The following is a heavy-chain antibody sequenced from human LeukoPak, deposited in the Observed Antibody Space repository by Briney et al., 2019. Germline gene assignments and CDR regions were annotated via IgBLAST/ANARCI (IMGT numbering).Heavy chain of an antibody. CDR1: GGSISSGGYY. CDR3: ARSDPNCSGGSCNLDY. D-gene: IGHD2-15*01. CDR2: IYYSGST. J-gene: IGHJ4*02. Sequence: PSQTLSLTCTVSGGSISSGGYYWSWIRQHPGKGLEWIGYIYYSGSTNYNPSLKSRVTISVDTSKNQFSLKLSSVTAADTAVYYCARSDPNCSGGSCNLDYWGQGTLVTVSS. V-gene: IGHV4-31*03.